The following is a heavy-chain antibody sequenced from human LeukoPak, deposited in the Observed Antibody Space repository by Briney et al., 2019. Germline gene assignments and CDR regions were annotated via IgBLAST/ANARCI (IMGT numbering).Heavy chain of an antibody. CDR3: ATPMRFDY. CDR2: IKEDGSEK. J-gene: IGHJ4*02. Sequence: GGSLRLSCAASGFTFSSYWMSWVRQAPGKGLEWVANIKEDGSEKYYVDSVKGRFTVFRDNAKKSLYLQMNSLRDEDTAVYYCATPMRFDYWGQGTLVTVSS. CDR1: GFTFSSYW. V-gene: IGHV3-7*05.